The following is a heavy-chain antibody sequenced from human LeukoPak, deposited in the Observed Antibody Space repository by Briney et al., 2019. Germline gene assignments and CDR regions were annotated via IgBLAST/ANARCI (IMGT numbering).Heavy chain of an antibody. D-gene: IGHD1-26*01. CDR1: GFTFSTYS. Sequence: LPGGSLRLSCAASGFTFSTYSMNWVRQAPGKGLEWVSYISSSSSTIYYADSVKGRFTISRDNAKRSLYLQMNSLRAEDTAVYYCARDGELGSPADAFDIWGQGTMVTVSS. J-gene: IGHJ3*02. CDR2: ISSSSSTI. CDR3: ARDGELGSPADAFDI. V-gene: IGHV3-48*01.